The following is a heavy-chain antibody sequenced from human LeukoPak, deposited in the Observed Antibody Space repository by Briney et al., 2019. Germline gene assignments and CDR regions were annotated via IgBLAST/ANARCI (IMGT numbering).Heavy chain of an antibody. V-gene: IGHV1-3*01. D-gene: IGHD5-18*01. J-gene: IGHJ4*02. Sequence: ASVKVSCKASGYTFTSYAMHWVRQAPGQRLEWMGWINAGNGNTKYSQKFQGRVTITRDTSVSTAYMELSSLRSEDTAVYYCARDVGYSYVVGYFDYWGQGTLVTVSS. CDR3: ARDVGYSYVVGYFDY. CDR1: GYTFTSYA. CDR2: INAGNGNT.